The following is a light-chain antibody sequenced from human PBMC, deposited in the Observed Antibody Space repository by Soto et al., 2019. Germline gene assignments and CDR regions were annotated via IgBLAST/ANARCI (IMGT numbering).Light chain of an antibody. CDR1: NPKIGRYS. Sequence: QSALTQPPSLSGTPGQRSTTSFSGSNPKIGRYSVNWYQHFPGTAPKILIYSDDERPSGVPDRFSGSKSGTSASLAISGLQSEDEAEYYCAAWDDNLNGPLFGGGTKLTVL. CDR2: SDD. V-gene: IGLV1-44*01. CDR3: AAWDDNLNGPL. J-gene: IGLJ3*02.